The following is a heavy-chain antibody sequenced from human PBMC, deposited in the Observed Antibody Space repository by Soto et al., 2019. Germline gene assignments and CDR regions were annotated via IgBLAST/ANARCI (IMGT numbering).Heavy chain of an antibody. Sequence: QVQLVQSGAEVKKPGASVKLSCKASGYTFTSYYIHWVRQAPGQGLEWIGIINPNGGSTNYAYTLKGRLTVTRDTSTATVYMELGALTSEDTAVYYCARGLGLGDYWGQGTLVTLSS. D-gene: IGHD3-9*01. J-gene: IGHJ4*02. V-gene: IGHV1-46*04. CDR3: ARGLGLGDY. CDR1: GYTFTSYY. CDR2: INPNGGST.